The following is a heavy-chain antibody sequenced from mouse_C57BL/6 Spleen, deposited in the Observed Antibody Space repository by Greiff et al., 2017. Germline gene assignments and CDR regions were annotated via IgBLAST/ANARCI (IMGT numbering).Heavy chain of an antibody. D-gene: IGHD2-4*01. V-gene: IGHV1-64*01. J-gene: IGHJ4*01. CDR2: IHPNSGST. CDR1: GYTFTSYW. CDR3: ARSSDYDGYYYAMDY. Sequence: QVQLQQSGAELVKPGASVKLSCKASGYTFTSYWMHWVKQRPGQGLEWIGMIHPNSGSTNYNEKFKSKATLTVDKSSSTAYMQLSSLTSEDSAVYYCARSSDYDGYYYAMDYWGQGTSVTVSS.